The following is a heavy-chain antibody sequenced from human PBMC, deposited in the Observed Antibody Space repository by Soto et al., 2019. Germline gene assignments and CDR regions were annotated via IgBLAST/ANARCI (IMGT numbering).Heavy chain of an antibody. CDR2: IYSTGTT. CDR1: GFTVGNNY. CDR3: AKDGRGSGSHYNSFGY. Sequence: EVQLVESGGGLIQPGGSLKLSCAASGFTVGNNYMSWVRQAPGKGLEWVSLIYSTGTTKYADSVKGRFTVSRDNAKNTLYLQMNSVRAEDTAVYYCAKDGRGSGSHYNSFGYWGQGTLVNVS. J-gene: IGHJ4*02. V-gene: IGHV3-53*01. D-gene: IGHD3-10*01.